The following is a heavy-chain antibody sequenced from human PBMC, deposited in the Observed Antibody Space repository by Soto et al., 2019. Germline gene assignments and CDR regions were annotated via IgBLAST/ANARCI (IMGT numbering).Heavy chain of an antibody. CDR1: GDSISSGGYY. V-gene: IGHV4-31*03. CDR2: IYHSGST. Sequence: QVQLQESGPGLVKPSQTLSLTCSVSGDSISSGGYYWSWIRQRPGKGLEWIGYIYHSGSTYYNPSLTSRLTISLDTSKNQFSLKLSSVTAADTAVYYCARDQEVNYSDYGGSDFYYGMDVWGQGATVTVSS. D-gene: IGHD4-17*01. CDR3: ARDQEVNYSDYGGSDFYYGMDV. J-gene: IGHJ6*02.